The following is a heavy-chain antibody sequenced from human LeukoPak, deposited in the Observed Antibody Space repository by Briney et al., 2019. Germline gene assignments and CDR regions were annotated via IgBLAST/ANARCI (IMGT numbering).Heavy chain of an antibody. Sequence: SVKVSCKASGGTFSSDAISWVRQAPGQGLEWMGRIIPIFGTANYAQKFQGRVTITTDESTSTAYMELSSLRSEDTAVYYRARSHYYDSIGYYFDYWGQGTLVTVSS. D-gene: IGHD3-22*01. V-gene: IGHV1-69*05. CDR2: IIPIFGTA. J-gene: IGHJ4*02. CDR1: GGTFSSDA. CDR3: ARSHYYDSIGYYFDY.